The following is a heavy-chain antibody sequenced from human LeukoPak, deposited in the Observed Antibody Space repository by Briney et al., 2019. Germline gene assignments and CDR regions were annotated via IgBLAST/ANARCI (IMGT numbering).Heavy chain of an antibody. CDR1: GGSISSYY. CDR2: IYYSGMT. D-gene: IGHD4-17*01. J-gene: IGHJ4*02. Sequence: PSETLSLTCTVSGGSISSYYWSWIRQPPGEGLEWIGYIYYSGMTNYNPSLKSRVTISLDTSRNQFSLKLSSVTAAGTAVYYCASADYDDYYIDFWGQGTLVTVSS. V-gene: IGHV4-59*01. CDR3: ASADYDDYYIDF.